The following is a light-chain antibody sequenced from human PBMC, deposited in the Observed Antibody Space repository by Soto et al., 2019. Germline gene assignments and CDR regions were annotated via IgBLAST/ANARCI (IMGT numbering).Light chain of an antibody. J-gene: IGLJ1*01. CDR3: QFYDNSLSGYV. CDR2: RNS. V-gene: IGLV1-40*01. Sequence: QSVLTQPPSVSGAPGQRVTISCTGSSSNIGAGYDVHWYQQLPGTAPKLLIYRNSNRPSGVPDRFSGSTSGTSASLAITGLQAEDEADYYCQFYDNSLSGYVFGTGTKLTVL. CDR1: SSNIGAGYD.